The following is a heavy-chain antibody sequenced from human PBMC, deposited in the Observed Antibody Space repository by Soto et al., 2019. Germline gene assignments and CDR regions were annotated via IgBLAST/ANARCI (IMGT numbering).Heavy chain of an antibody. D-gene: IGHD6-13*01. V-gene: IGHV1-18*04. J-gene: IGHJ4*02. CDR3: AATYMYSSSSWLGLLYFDY. CDR2: ISAYNGNT. Sequence: QVQLVQSGAEVKKPGASVKVSCKASGYTFTSYGISWVRQAPGQGLEWMGWISAYNGNTNYAQKLQGRVTMTTDTSTSTAYMELRSLRSDDTAVYYCAATYMYSSSSWLGLLYFDYWGQGTLVTVSS. CDR1: GYTFTSYG.